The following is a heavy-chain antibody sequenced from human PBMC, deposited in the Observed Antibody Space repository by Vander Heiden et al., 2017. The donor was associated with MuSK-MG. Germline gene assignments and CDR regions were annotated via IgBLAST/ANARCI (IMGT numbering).Heavy chain of an antibody. CDR2: IDWDDDK. J-gene: IGHJ6*02. V-gene: IGHV2-70*04. Sequence: QVTLKESGPALVKPTQTLTLTCTFSGFSLSTSGMRVGWIRQPPGKALEWLARIDWDDDKFYSTSLKTRLTISKDTSKNQVVLTMTNMDPVDTATYYCARVLGYCSGGSCSYSYGMDVWGQGTTVTVSS. CDR3: ARVLGYCSGGSCSYSYGMDV. CDR1: GFSLSTSGMR. D-gene: IGHD2-15*01.